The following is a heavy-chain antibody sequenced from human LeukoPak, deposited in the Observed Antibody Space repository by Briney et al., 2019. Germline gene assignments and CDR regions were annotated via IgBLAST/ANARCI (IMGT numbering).Heavy chain of an antibody. CDR1: GFTFSSYA. V-gene: IGHV3-23*01. D-gene: IGHD3-22*01. J-gene: IGHJ6*02. Sequence: GGSLRLSCAASGFTFSSYATSWVRQAPGKGLEWVSAISGSGGSTYYADSVKGRFTISRDNSKNTLYLQMNSLRAEDTAVYYCAKDEHSSGYYYYYGMDVWGQGTTVTVSS. CDR3: AKDEHSSGYYYYYGMDV. CDR2: ISGSGGST.